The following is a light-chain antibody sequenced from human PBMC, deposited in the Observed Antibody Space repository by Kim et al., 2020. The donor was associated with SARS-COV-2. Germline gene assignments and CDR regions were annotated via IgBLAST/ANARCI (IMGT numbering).Light chain of an antibody. V-gene: IGKV3-11*01. CDR1: QSIGSY. CDR2: DAT. CDR3: QQRGDWPLT. Sequence: EIVLTQSPVTLSLSPGERATLSCRASQSIGSYLAWYQQKPGQAPRLLIYDATNRATGIPARFSGSGSGTDFTLTISSLESEDFAVYYCQQRGDWPLTFGGGTKVEI. J-gene: IGKJ4*01.